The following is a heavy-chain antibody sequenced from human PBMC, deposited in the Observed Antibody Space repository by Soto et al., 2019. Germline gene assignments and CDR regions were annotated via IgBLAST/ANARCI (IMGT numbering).Heavy chain of an antibody. CDR1: GGSFSGYY. D-gene: IGHD1-26*01. CDR3: ARLRWEQPWVFDY. Sequence: QVQLQQWGAGLLKPSETLSLTCAVYGGSFSGYYWSWIRQPPVKGLEWIGEINHSGGTNYNPSLKSRVTISVDTSQNQFSLKLSSVTAADTAVFYCARLRWEQPWVFDYWGQGTLFTVSS. V-gene: IGHV4-34*02. CDR2: INHSGGT. J-gene: IGHJ4*02.